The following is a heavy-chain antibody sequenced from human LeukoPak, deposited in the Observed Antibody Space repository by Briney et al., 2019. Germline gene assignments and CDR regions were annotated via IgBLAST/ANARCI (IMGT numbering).Heavy chain of an antibody. D-gene: IGHD3-10*01. CDR1: GGTFSSYA. CDR2: IIPIFGTA. CDR3: ARAVFRGVTSGAFDI. V-gene: IGHV1-69*13. J-gene: IGHJ3*02. Sequence: SVKVSCKASGGTFSSYAISWVRQAPGQGLEWMGGIIPIFGTANYAQKFQGRVTITADESTSTAYMELSSLRSEDTAVYYCARAVFRGVTSGAFDIWGQGTMVTVSS.